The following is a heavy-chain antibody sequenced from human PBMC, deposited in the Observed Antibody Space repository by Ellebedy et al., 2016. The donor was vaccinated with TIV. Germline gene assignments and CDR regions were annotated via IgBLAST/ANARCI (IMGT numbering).Heavy chain of an antibody. D-gene: IGHD3-22*01. V-gene: IGHV1-46*01. CDR1: GYTFSGYH. CDR3: ARDGAQRGSGYYYSEY. J-gene: IGHJ4*02. CDR2: INPSGGST. Sequence: ASVKVSCKASGYTFSGYHMHWVRQAPGQGLEWMGIINPSGGSTTYAQKFQGRVTMTRDTSTRTVYMEVSSLKSEDTAVYYCARDGAQRGSGYYYSEYWGQGTLVTVSS.